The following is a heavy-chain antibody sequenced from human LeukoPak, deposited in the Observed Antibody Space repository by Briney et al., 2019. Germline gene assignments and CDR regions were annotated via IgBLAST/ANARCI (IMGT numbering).Heavy chain of an antibody. J-gene: IGHJ4*02. CDR2: VTGSGGRT. Sequence: GGSLRLSCAASGFTFGPYAMSWVRQAPGKGLELVSAVTGSGGRTHYADSVKGRFTISRDNSKNTLYLQMNSLRAEDTAVYYCAKGHSSSFDFWGQGTLVTVSS. V-gene: IGHV3-23*01. CDR3: AKGHSSSFDF. D-gene: IGHD6-6*01. CDR1: GFTFGPYA.